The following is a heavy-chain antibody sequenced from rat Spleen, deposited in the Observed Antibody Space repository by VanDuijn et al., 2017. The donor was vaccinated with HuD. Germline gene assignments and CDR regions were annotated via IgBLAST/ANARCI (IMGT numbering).Heavy chain of an antibody. Sequence: QVQLKESGPGLVQPSQTLSLTCTVSGFSLTSYTVSWVRRPPGKGLEWIAAISSGGSTYYNSALKSRLSISRDTSKSQVFLKMNSLQTEDTATYYCARVGYSSYIRYFDYWGQGVMVTVSS. J-gene: IGHJ2*01. V-gene: IGHV2-6*01. CDR3: ARVGYSSYIRYFDY. D-gene: IGHD1-2*01. CDR1: GFSLTSYT. CDR2: ISSGGST.